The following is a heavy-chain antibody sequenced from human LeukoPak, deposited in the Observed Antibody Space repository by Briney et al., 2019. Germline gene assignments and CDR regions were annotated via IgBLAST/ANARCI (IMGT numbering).Heavy chain of an antibody. Sequence: SETLSLTCAVYGGSFSGYYWSWIRQPPGKGLEWIGEINHSGSANYNPSLKSRVTISVDTSKNQFSLKLSSVTAADTAVYYCARGRGYSFMYYFDYWGQGTLVTVSS. D-gene: IGHD5-18*01. CDR1: GGSFSGYY. CDR3: ARGRGYSFMYYFDY. J-gene: IGHJ4*02. V-gene: IGHV4-34*01. CDR2: INHSGSA.